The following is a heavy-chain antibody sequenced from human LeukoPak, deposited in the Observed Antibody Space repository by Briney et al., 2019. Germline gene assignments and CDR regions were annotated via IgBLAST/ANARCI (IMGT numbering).Heavy chain of an antibody. CDR1: GFTFSDYY. J-gene: IGHJ4*02. CDR2: ISSSGSTI. V-gene: IGHV3-11*04. CDR3: ARVRSNYVGSVDY. Sequence: GGSLRLSCAASGFTFSDYYMSWIRQAPGKGLEWVSYISSSGSTIYYADSVKGRFTISRGNAKNSLYLQMNSLRAEDTAVYYCARVRSNYVGSVDYWGQGTLVTVSS. D-gene: IGHD4-11*01.